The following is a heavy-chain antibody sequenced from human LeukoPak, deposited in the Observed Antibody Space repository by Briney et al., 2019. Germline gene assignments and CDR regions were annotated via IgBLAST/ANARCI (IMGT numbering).Heavy chain of an antibody. V-gene: IGHV3-7*01. J-gene: IGHJ5*02. CDR2: IKQDGSEK. D-gene: IGHD1-26*01. Sequence: GGSLRLSCAASGFTFSFYGMSWVRQAPGKGLEWVANIKQDGSEKYYVDSVKGRFTISRDNAKNSLYLQMNSLRAEDTAVYYCASRIVGAPDRNWFDPWGQGTLVTVSS. CDR3: ASRIVGAPDRNWFDP. CDR1: GFTFSFYG.